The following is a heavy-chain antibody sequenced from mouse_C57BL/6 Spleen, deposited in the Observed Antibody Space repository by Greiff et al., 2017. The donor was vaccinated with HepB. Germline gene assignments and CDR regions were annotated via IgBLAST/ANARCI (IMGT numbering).Heavy chain of an antibody. CDR2: IDPEDGET. D-gene: IGHD3-2*02. V-gene: IGHV14-2*01. Sequence: EVKLMESGAELVKPGASVKLSCTASGFNIKDYYMHWVKQRTEQGLEWIGRIDPEDGETKYAPKFQGKATITADTSSNTAYLQLSSLTSEDTAVYYCARLAAQPYYFDYWGQGTTLTVSS. CDR1: GFNIKDYY. CDR3: ARLAAQPYYFDY. J-gene: IGHJ2*01.